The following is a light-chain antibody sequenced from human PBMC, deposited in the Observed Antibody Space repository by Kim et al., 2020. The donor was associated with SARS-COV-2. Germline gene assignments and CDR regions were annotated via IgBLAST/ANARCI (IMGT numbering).Light chain of an antibody. V-gene: IGKV3-11*01. CDR2: DAS. J-gene: IGKJ4*01. CDR3: QQRHNWPPALT. Sequence: PGERAPLSCRASQSVSSYLAWYQQKPGQAPRLLIYDASNRATGIPARFSGSGSGTDFTLTISSLEPEDFAVYYCQQRHNWPPALTFGGGTKVDIK. CDR1: QSVSSY.